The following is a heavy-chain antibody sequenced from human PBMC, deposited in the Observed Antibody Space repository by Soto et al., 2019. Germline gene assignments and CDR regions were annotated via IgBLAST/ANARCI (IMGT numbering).Heavy chain of an antibody. D-gene: IGHD3-22*01. V-gene: IGHV3-30-3*01. CDR1: GFTFSSYA. Sequence: QVQLVESGGGVVQPGRSLRLSCAASGFTFSSYAMHWVRQAPGKGLEWVAVISYDGSNKYYADSVKGRFTISRDNSKNTLYLQMNSLRAEDTAVYYCARDIDTMIVVGFMDLWGQGTTVTVSS. CDR3: ARDIDTMIVVGFMDL. CDR2: ISYDGSNK. J-gene: IGHJ6*02.